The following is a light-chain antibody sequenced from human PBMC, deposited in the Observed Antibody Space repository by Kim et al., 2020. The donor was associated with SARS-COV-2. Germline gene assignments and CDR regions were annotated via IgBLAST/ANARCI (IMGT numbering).Light chain of an antibody. CDR1: QSVSSS. J-gene: IGKJ3*01. Sequence: EIVMTQSPATLSVSPGERATLSCRASQSVSSSLAWYQQKPCQAPRLLIYGASTRATGIPARLSGSGSGTEFTLTISSLQSEDFAVYYCQQYNKWPPLTFGPGTKVDIK. V-gene: IGKV3-15*01. CDR2: GAS. CDR3: QQYNKWPPLT.